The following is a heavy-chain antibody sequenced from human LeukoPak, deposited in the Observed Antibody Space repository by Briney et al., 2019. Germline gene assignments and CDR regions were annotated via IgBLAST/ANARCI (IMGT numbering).Heavy chain of an antibody. CDR2: IYYSGST. Sequence: SETLSLTCTVSGGSISSYYWSWIRQPPGKGLEWIGYIYYSGSTNYNPSLKSRVTISVDTSKNQFSLKLSSVTAADTAVYYCARSAGYCSSTSCYTPMKYWGQGTLVTVSS. V-gene: IGHV4-59*12. D-gene: IGHD2-2*02. CDR1: GGSISSYY. J-gene: IGHJ4*02. CDR3: ARSAGYCSSTSCYTPMKY.